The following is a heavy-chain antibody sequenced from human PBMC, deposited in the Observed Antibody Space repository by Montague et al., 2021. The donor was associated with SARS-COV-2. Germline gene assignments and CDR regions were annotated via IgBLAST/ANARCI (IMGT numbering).Heavy chain of an antibody. CDR1: GGSISSSSYY. V-gene: IGHV4-39*01. Sequence: SETLSLTCTVSGGSISSSSYYWGWFRQPPGKGLEWIGSIYYSRSTYCNPSLKSRVTISVDTSKNQFSLKLSSVTAADTAVYYCARQFSREKWVDYWGQGTLVTVSS. J-gene: IGHJ4*02. CDR2: IYYSRST. D-gene: IGHD1-26*01. CDR3: ARQFSREKWVDY.